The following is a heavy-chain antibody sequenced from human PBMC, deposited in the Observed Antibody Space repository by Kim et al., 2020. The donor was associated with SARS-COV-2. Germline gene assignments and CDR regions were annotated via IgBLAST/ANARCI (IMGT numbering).Heavy chain of an antibody. D-gene: IGHD2-15*01. J-gene: IGHJ6*02. Sequence: SETLSLTCTVSGDSLSSGTNYWGWIRQSPGKKLEWIGSIYYNGNTYYNPSLKSRVTMPVDTSKNQFSLQLSSVTAADTAVYYCARHVSEGSAGWCNKDWGYYYRMDVWGQGTTVTVSS. CDR3: ARHVSEGSAGWCNKDWGYYYRMDV. V-gene: IGHV4-39*01. CDR2: IYYNGNT. CDR1: GDSLSSGTNY.